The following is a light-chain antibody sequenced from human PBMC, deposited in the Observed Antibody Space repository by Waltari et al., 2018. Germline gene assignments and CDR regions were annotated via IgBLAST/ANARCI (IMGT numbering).Light chain of an antibody. CDR3: AVWEGSLKV. Sequence: SVLTQPPSVSGTPGQRVPISCSGRTSTVGPNYVFWYQPLPGAAPRLLIYKNHQRPSGVPARFSGSKSGTSASLAISGLRSEDEGDYYCAVWEGSLKVFGAGTKVTVL. CDR1: TSTVGPNY. V-gene: IGLV1-47*01. J-gene: IGLJ1*01. CDR2: KNH.